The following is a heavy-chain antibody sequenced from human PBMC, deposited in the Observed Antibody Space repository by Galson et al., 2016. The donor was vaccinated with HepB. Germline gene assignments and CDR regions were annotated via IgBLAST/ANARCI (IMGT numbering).Heavy chain of an antibody. J-gene: IGHJ3*02. CDR1: RFTFSSYA. D-gene: IGHD3-10*01. Sequence: SLRLSCAASRFTFSSYAMNWVRQAPGKGLQWVSSISASGGRTHYADSVKGRFTISRDKSKNTVFLQLSNLRADDTAVYYCAKSVVSLWFGQKSDSFDMLGQGTMVTVSS. V-gene: IGHV3-23*01. CDR3: AKSVVSLWFGQKSDSFDM. CDR2: ISASGGRT.